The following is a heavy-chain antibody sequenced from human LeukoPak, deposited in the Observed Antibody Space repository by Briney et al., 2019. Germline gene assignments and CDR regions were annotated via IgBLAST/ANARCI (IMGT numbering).Heavy chain of an antibody. J-gene: IGHJ4*02. D-gene: IGHD3-16*01. V-gene: IGHV1-18*01. Sequence: GASVKVSCKASGYTFTSYGISWVRQAPGQGLEWMGWISAYNGNTNYAQKLQGRVTMTTDTSTSTAYMELRSLRSDDTAVYYCAGALGGCGGEYVGGGYWGQGTLVTVSS. CDR2: ISAYNGNT. CDR1: GYTFTSYG. CDR3: AGALGGCGGEYVGGGY.